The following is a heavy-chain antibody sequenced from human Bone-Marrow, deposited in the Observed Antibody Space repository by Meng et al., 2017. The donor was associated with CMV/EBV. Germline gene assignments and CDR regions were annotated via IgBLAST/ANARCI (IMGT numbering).Heavy chain of an antibody. D-gene: IGHD2-2*01. V-gene: IGHV3-49*04. J-gene: IGHJ6*02. CDR2: IRSRGYGATT. Sequence: GESLKISCTASGFIFGDYGMSWVRQAPGKGLEWVGFIRSRGYGATTEYAASVKGRFTISRDDSKNTLYLQMNSLRAEDTAVYYCAREMIGYCSSTSCYHYYYYGMDAWGQGTTVTVSS. CDR1: GFIFGDYG. CDR3: AREMIGYCSSTSCYHYYYYGMDA.